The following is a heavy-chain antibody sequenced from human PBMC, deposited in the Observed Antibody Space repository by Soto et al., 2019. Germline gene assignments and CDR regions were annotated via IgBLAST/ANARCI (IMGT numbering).Heavy chain of an antibody. CDR3: ARESDMNDFWSGYSRYGMDV. D-gene: IGHD3-3*01. Sequence: SETLSLTCAVYGGSFSGYYWSWIRQPPGKGLERIGEINHSGSTNYNPSLKSRVTISVDTSKNQFSLKLSSVTAADTAVYYCARESDMNDFWSGYSRYGMDVWGQGTTGTVSS. CDR1: GGSFSGYY. CDR2: INHSGST. J-gene: IGHJ6*02. V-gene: IGHV4-34*01.